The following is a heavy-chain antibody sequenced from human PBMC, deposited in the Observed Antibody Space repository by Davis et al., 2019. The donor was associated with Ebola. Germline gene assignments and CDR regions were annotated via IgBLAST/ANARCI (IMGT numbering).Heavy chain of an antibody. J-gene: IGHJ3*01. Sequence: LRLSCTVSGGSISRGGSYWSWIRQHPGKGLEWIGYIYYSGSTYYNPSLKSRVTISLDTSKNQFSLNLYSVTAADTAVYYCARDGCSSTSCYIQSAFDLWGQGTMITVSS. CDR3: ARDGCSSTSCYIQSAFDL. D-gene: IGHD2-2*01. V-gene: IGHV4-31*03. CDR1: GGSISRGGSY. CDR2: IYYSGST.